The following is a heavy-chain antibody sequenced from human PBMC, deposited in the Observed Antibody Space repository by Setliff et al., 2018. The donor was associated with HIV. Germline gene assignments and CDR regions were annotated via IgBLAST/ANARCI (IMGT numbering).Heavy chain of an antibody. Sequence: SETLSLTCTVSGGSFSSGAYHWSWIRQHPGKGLEWIGYIYYSGSTYCDPSLKSRITISVDTSKNQLSLKLTSVTAADTAVYYCAREHYTFHGSGVPRGARFDPWGQGTLVTVSS. D-gene: IGHD3-10*01. CDR2: IYYSGST. CDR1: GGSFSSGAYH. V-gene: IGHV4-31*03. CDR3: AREHYTFHGSGVPRGARFDP. J-gene: IGHJ5*02.